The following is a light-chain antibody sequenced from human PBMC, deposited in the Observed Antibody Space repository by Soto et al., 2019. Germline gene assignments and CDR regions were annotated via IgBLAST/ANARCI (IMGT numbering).Light chain of an antibody. CDR1: QAISSS. CDR2: AAS. CDR3: QHRNDYRYT. V-gene: IGKV1-9*01. Sequence: DIQLTQSPSFLSASVGDRVTITCRASQAISSSLAWYQHNPGKAPKLLIYAASTLKNGVPSSFSGSGSGTEFTLTISSLQPEDCATYYCQHRNDYRYTFGQGTKVEIK. J-gene: IGKJ2*01.